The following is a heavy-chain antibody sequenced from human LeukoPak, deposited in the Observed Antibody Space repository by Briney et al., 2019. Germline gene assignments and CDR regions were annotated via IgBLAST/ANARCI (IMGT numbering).Heavy chain of an antibody. CDR1: GDSVTGYY. V-gene: IGHV4-59*02. Sequence: SETLSLTCTVSGDSVTGYYWSWVRQSPEKGLESIGFIYYTGITYYNPSLKNRVTISIHTSQNQFSLRLTSVTAADTAVYYCARDIGPDYDFWSASSKWFDPWGQGTLVTVSS. J-gene: IGHJ5*02. D-gene: IGHD3-3*01. CDR2: IYYTGIT. CDR3: ARDIGPDYDFWSASSKWFDP.